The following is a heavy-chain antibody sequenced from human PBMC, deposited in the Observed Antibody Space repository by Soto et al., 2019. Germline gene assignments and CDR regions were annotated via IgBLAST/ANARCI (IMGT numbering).Heavy chain of an antibody. J-gene: IGHJ6*03. D-gene: IGHD6-25*01. V-gene: IGHV4-59*12. Sequence: PSETLSLTCTVSGGSISSYYWSWIRQPPGKGLEWIGYIYYSGSTNYNPSLESRVTISVDTSKNQFSLKLSSVTAADTAVYYCARLSTAPYYYYYYMDVWGKGTTVTVSS. CDR1: GGSISSYY. CDR3: ARLSTAPYYYYYYMDV. CDR2: IYYSGST.